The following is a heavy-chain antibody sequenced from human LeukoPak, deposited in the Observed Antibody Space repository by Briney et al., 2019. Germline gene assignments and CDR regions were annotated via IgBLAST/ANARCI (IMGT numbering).Heavy chain of an antibody. J-gene: IGHJ5*02. CDR2: MNPNSSNT. D-gene: IGHD3-10*01. V-gene: IGHV1-8*01. Sequence: ASVKLSCTASGYTFTSYAMNWVRQATGQGLEWMGWMNPNSSNTGYAQKFQGRVTMTRNTTISTAYMELSSLRSEDTAVYYCARGPSNKILLWFGEPENWFDPWGQGTLVTVSS. CDR3: ARGPSNKILLWFGEPENWFDP. CDR1: GYTFTSYA.